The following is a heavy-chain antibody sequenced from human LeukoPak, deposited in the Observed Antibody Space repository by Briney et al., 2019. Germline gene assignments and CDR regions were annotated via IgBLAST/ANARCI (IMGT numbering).Heavy chain of an antibody. CDR1: GFTFDDYA. CDR2: ISWNSGSI. J-gene: IGHJ4*02. CDR3: AKDIDSSSWYYFDY. V-gene: IGHV3-9*01. D-gene: IGHD6-13*01. Sequence: GGYLRLSCAASGFTFDDYAMHWVRQAPGKGLEWVSGISWNSGSIGYADSVKGRFTISRDNAKNSLYLQMNSLRAEDTALYYCAKDIDSSSWYYFDYWGQGTLVTVSS.